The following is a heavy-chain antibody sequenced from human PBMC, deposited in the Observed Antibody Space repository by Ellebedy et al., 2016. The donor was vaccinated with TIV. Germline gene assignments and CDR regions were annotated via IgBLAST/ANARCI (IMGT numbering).Heavy chain of an antibody. V-gene: IGHV3-23*01. CDR3: RQGHYADY. Sequence: GESLKISXAVSGLPFSTFFMSWVRQAPGKGLEWGATISANGNKRDLADSVQGRFTISRDNFRNTLHLQMNNLRGEDTAVYYCRQGHYADYWGQGTLVTVSS. J-gene: IGHJ4*02. D-gene: IGHD2-2*01. CDR2: ISANGNKR. CDR1: GLPFSTFF.